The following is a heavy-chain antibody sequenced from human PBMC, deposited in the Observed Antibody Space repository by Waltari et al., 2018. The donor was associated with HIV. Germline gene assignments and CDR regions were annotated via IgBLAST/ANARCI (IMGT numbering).Heavy chain of an antibody. CDR1: GFPVSSNY. Sequence: EVQLVESVGHLVQPGVSLSLSCAASGFPVSSNYMTWVRQAPGKGLEWVSVIWSDGSTYYADSVKGRFTISRDNSRNTMYLQMNSLRVDDTAVYYCARDLREDYYHFAMNVWGQGTSVTVSS. J-gene: IGHJ6*02. D-gene: IGHD1-26*01. V-gene: IGHV3-66*01. CDR2: IWSDGST. CDR3: ARDLREDYYHFAMNV.